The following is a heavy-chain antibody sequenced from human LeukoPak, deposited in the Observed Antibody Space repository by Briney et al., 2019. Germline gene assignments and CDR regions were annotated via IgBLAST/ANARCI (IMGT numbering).Heavy chain of an antibody. Sequence: GWSLRLSCAASGCTFSDYYMGWIHQAPGKGLEWVSYISSSGSTIYYADSVKGRFTISRENAKNSLYLQMNSLRAEDTAVYYCARYSSSSLDYWGQGTLVTVSS. CDR3: ARYSSSSLDY. J-gene: IGHJ4*02. D-gene: IGHD6-6*01. CDR2: ISSSGSTI. CDR1: GCTFSDYY. V-gene: IGHV3-11*04.